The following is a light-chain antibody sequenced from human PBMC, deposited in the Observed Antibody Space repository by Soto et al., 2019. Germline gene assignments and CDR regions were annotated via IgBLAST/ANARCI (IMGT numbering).Light chain of an antibody. V-gene: IGKV1-39*01. CDR3: QQSYSTPPT. Sequence: DIQMTQSPSSLSASVGDRVTITCRASQSISNYLNWYQQKPGKAPKLLIYAASSLQSGVPSRFSGSGSGTDFTLTISSLQPEDFATYYCQQSYSTPPTFGQGNKLEIK. J-gene: IGKJ2*01. CDR2: AAS. CDR1: QSISNY.